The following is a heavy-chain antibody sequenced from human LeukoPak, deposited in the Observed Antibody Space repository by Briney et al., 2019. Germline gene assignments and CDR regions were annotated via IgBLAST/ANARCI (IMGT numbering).Heavy chain of an antibody. CDR3: ARPLPMGYSSSSPRAYYGMDV. D-gene: IGHD6-6*01. J-gene: IGHJ6*02. CDR1: GYTFTGYY. V-gene: IGHV1-2*02. CDR2: SNPNSGGT. Sequence: ASVKVSCKASGYTFTGYYMHWVRQAPGQGLEWMGWSNPNSGGTNHAQKYQGRLTMTRDTSISTAYMELSRLRSDDTAVYYCARPLPMGYSSSSPRAYYGMDVWGQGTTVSVSS.